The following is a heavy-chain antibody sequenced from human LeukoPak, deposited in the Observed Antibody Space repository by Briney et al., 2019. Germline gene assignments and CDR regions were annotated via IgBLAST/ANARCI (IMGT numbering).Heavy chain of an antibody. D-gene: IGHD6-13*01. V-gene: IGHV3-66*01. CDR1: GFTVSSNY. CDR2: IYSGGNT. Sequence: GGSLRLSCAASGFTVSSNYMSWVRQAPGKGLEWVSIIYSGGNTYYADSVKGRFTISRDNSQNTLYLQMNSLRAEDTAVYYCASALAAASHTSFDHWGQGTLVAVSS. CDR3: ASALAAASHTSFDH. J-gene: IGHJ4*02.